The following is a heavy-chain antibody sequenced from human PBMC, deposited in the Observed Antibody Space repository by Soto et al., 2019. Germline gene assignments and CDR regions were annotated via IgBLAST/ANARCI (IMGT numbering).Heavy chain of an antibody. CDR2: IYYNGGT. Sequence: PSETLSLTCSVSGGSINSYHWSWIRQPPGKGLEWIGYIYYNGGTNYNPALKSRVTISVDTSKNQFSLKLSSVTAADTAVYYCARRKGIAAAGAYYYYGMDVWGQGTTVTGSS. V-gene: IGHV4-59*01. CDR1: GGSINSYH. CDR3: ARRKGIAAAGAYYYYGMDV. D-gene: IGHD6-13*01. J-gene: IGHJ6*02.